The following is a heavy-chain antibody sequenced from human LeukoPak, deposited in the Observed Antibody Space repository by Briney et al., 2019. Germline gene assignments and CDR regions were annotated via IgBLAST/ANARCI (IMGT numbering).Heavy chain of an antibody. CDR1: GYSISSGYY. J-gene: IGHJ5*02. CDR3: ARRGYCSSTSCYASGWFDP. V-gene: IGHV4-38-2*02. D-gene: IGHD2-2*01. Sequence: MPSETLSLTCTVSGYSISSGYYWGWIRQPPGKGLEWIGSIYHSGSTYYNPSLKSRVTISVDTSKNQFSLKLSSVTAADTAVYYCARRGYCSSTSCYASGWFDPWGQGTLVTVSS. CDR2: IYHSGST.